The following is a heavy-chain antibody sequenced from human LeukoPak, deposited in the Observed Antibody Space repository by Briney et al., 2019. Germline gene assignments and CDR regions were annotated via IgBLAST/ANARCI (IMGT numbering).Heavy chain of an antibody. V-gene: IGHV1-18*01. CDR2: ISAYNGNT. Sequence: ASVKVSCKASGYTFTSYGITWVRQAPGQGLEWMGWISAYNGNTNYAQKLQGRVTMTTDTSTSTAYMELRSLRSDDTAVYYCAREGPKRGTGYGGNSQDVFDIWGQGTMVTVSS. CDR1: GYTFTSYG. D-gene: IGHD4-23*01. CDR3: AREGPKRGTGYGGNSQDVFDI. J-gene: IGHJ3*02.